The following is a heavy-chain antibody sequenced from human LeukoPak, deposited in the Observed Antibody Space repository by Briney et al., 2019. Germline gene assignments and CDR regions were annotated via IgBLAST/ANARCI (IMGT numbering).Heavy chain of an antibody. V-gene: IGHV3-15*01. CDR2: IKSKTDGGTT. J-gene: IGHJ4*02. CDR3: TTDQVH. CDR1: GFTFSSYA. Sequence: PGGSLRLSCAASGFTFSSYAMSWVRQTPGKGLEWVGRIKSKTDGGTTDYAAPVKGRFTISRDDSKDTLYLQMNSLQSEDTAVYYCTTDQVHWGQGTLVTVSS.